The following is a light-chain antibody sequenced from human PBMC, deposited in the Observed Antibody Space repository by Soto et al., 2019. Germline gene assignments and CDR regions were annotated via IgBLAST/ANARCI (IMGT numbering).Light chain of an antibody. CDR1: QSVSNNY. Sequence: EIVLTQSPGTLSLSPGARATLSCRASQSVSNNYLAWYQQKPGQAPRLLIYGASKRATGIPDRFSGSGSATDFTLTISRLEPEDFAVYFCQQSGSSPLTVGGGTKVDIK. CDR2: GAS. J-gene: IGKJ4*01. V-gene: IGKV3-20*01. CDR3: QQSGSSPLT.